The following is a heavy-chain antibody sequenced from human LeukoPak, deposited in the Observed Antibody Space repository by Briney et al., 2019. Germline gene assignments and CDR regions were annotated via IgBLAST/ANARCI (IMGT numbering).Heavy chain of an antibody. D-gene: IGHD3-10*01. CDR2: IYYSGST. CDR1: GGSISSYY. J-gene: IGHJ4*02. CDR3: ARQTDYYGSGSLS. V-gene: IGHV4-59*08. Sequence: SETLSLTCTVSGGSISSYYWSWIRQPPGKGLEWIGYIYYSGSTNYNPSFKSRVTISVDTSKNQFSLKLSSVTAADTAVYYCARQTDYYGSGSLSWGQGTLVTVSS.